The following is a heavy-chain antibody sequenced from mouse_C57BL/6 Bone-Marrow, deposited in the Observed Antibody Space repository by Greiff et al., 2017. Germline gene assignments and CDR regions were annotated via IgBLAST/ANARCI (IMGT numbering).Heavy chain of an antibody. D-gene: IGHD2-1*01. CDR1: GYTFTSYW. CDR3: ARPLYGNYLAWFAY. V-gene: IGHV1-64*01. CDR2: IHPNSGST. J-gene: IGHJ3*01. Sequence: VQLQQPGAELVKPGASVKLSCKASGYTFTSYWMHWVKQRPGQGLEWIGMIHPNSGSTNYNEKFKSKATLTVDKSSSTAYMQLSSLTSEDSAVYYCARPLYGNYLAWFAYWGQGTRVTVSA.